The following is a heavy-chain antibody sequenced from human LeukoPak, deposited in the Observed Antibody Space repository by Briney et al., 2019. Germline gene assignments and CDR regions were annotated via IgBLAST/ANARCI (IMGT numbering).Heavy chain of an antibody. CDR2: INHSGST. CDR3: ARGRRTWFDP. CDR1: SGSFSGYY. V-gene: IGHV4-34*01. J-gene: IGHJ5*02. Sequence: SETLSLTCAVYSGSFSGYYWSWIRQPPGKGLEWIGEINHSGSTNYNPSLKSRVTISVDTSKNQFSLKLSSVTAADTAVYYCARGRRTWFDPWGQGTLVTVSS.